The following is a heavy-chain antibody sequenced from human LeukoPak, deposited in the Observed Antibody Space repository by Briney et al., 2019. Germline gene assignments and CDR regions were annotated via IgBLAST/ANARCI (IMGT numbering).Heavy chain of an antibody. V-gene: IGHV1-2*02. CDR2: INPNSGGT. D-gene: IGHD3-22*01. CDR3: ARERRYDSSGYQPFGY. J-gene: IGHJ4*02. Sequence: ASVKVSCKASGGTFSNYAISWVRQAPGQGLEWMGWINPNSGGTNYAQKFQGRVTMTRDTSISTAYMELSRLRSDDTAVYYCARERRYDSSGYQPFGYWGQGTLVTVSS. CDR1: GGTFSNYA.